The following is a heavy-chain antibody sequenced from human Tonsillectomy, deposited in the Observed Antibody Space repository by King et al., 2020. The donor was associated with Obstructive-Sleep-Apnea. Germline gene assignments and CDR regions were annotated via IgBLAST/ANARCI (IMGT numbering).Heavy chain of an antibody. J-gene: IGHJ4*02. V-gene: IGHV4-61*08. CDR1: GGSVSSGGYY. Sequence: MQLQESGPGLVKPSETLSLTCTGSGGSVSSGGYYWTWIRQPPGKGLEWIGHIYYSGSTNYNPSLKSRVTISADTSKNQFSLKLSSVTAADTAVYYCARGYSGSFGPYFDYWGQGTLVTVSS. CDR3: ARGYSGSFGPYFDY. D-gene: IGHD1-26*01. CDR2: IYYSGST.